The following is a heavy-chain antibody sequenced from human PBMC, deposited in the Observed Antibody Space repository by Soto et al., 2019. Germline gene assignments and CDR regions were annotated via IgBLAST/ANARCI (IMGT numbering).Heavy chain of an antibody. Sequence: PGGSLRLSCSASGFSFGDCAMGWFRQAPGEGLEWVFFIRSKAYGGTTEYAASVEGRFTMSRDDSSRFAYLQMKKLESEDTAVYFCARAPMYSPSFLPIXFDSGGPGTLVXVXS. D-gene: IGHD1-26*01. CDR1: GFSFGDCA. V-gene: IGHV3-49*03. CDR2: IRSKAYGGTT. J-gene: IGHJ4*02. CDR3: ARAPMYSPSFLPIXFDS.